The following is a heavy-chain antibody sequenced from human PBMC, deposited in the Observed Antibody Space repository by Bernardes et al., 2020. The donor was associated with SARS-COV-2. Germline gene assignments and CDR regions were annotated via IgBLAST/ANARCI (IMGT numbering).Heavy chain of an antibody. J-gene: IGHJ4*02. D-gene: IGHD2-15*01. CDR3: AADLGYCSGGNCYGFDY. V-gene: IGHV1-58*01. CDR2: IVVGSANT. CDR1: GFTFTNTA. Sequence: SVKVSCKASGFTFTNTAVQWVRQARGRRLEWIGWIVVGSANTDYAQKFQGRVTITRDMSTSTAYMELSSLTSEDTAMYYCAADLGYCSGGNCYGFDYWGQGTLVTVSS.